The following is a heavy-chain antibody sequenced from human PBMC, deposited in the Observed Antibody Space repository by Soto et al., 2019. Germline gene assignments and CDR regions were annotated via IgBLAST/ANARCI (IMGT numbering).Heavy chain of an antibody. CDR2: IIPIFGTA. CDR1: GGTFSSYA. V-gene: IGHV1-69*13. D-gene: IGHD2-2*01. CDR3: ARDSRDIVVVTVPGDWFDP. Sequence: SVKVSCKASGGTFSSYAISWVRQAPGQGLEWMGGIIPIFGTANYAQKFQGRVTITADESTSTAYMELSSLRSEDTAVYYCARDSRDIVVVTVPGDWFDPWGQGTLVTVSS. J-gene: IGHJ5*02.